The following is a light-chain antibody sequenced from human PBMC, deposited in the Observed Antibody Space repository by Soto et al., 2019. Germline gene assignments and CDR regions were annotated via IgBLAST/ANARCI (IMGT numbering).Light chain of an antibody. Sequence: DIQMTQSPSSLSASVGDRVTITCRASQSISSYLNWYPQKPGKDPKLLIYAASSLQGGVPSRFSGSGSGTDFTLTISSLQREDCAIYYCQQSSSTVLTFGGGTKVEIK. CDR3: QQSSSTVLT. J-gene: IGKJ4*01. CDR2: AAS. V-gene: IGKV1-39*01. CDR1: QSISSY.